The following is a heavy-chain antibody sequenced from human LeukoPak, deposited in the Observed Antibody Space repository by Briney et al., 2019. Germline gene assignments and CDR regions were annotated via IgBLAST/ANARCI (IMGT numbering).Heavy chain of an antibody. J-gene: IGHJ6*03. CDR2: IIPIFGTA. D-gene: IGHD6-6*01. V-gene: IGHV1-69*05. CDR3: ARSGHIAARRGYYYYMDA. Sequence: ASVKVSCKASGGTFSSYAISWVRQAPGQGLEWMGGIIPIFGTANYAQKFQGRVTITTDESTSTAYMELSSLRSEDTAVYYCARSGHIAARRGYYYYMDAWGKGTTVTVSS. CDR1: GGTFSSYA.